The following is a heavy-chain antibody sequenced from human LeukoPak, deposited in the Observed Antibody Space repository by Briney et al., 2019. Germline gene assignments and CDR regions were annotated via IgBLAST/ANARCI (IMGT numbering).Heavy chain of an antibody. CDR1: GFTVSSNY. CDR3: AKDLSPGHY. D-gene: IGHD2/OR15-2a*01. CDR2: ISGNGGNT. Sequence: PGGSLRLSCAASGFTVSSNYMSWVRQAPGKGLEWVSAISGNGGNTYYADSVKGRFTISRDNSKNTLYLQMNSLRAEDTAVYYCAKDLSPGHYWGQGTLVTVSS. V-gene: IGHV3-23*01. J-gene: IGHJ4*02.